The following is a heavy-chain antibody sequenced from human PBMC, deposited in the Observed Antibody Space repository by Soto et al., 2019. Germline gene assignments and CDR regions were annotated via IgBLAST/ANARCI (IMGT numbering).Heavy chain of an antibody. Sequence: EVQLVESGGGLVQPGGSLRLSCAASGLTVSSNYMSWVRPAPGKGLEWVSILYGGGITYYAGSVKGRFTISRDSSKNTLYLQMNSLRAEDTAAYYCARSTDYSTYFFDYWGQGTLVTVSS. CDR3: ARSTDYSTYFFDY. J-gene: IGHJ4*02. D-gene: IGHD4-4*01. CDR2: LYGGGIT. V-gene: IGHV3-66*01. CDR1: GLTVSSNY.